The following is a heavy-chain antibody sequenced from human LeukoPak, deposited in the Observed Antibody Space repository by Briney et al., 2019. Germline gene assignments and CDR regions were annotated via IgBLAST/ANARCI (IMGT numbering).Heavy chain of an antibody. D-gene: IGHD3-3*01. CDR3: ARDWTTIFYYYYYMDV. J-gene: IGHJ6*03. V-gene: IGHV3-7*01. CDR1: GFSFQYYW. Sequence: GGSLRPSCAASGFSFQYYWMAWVRQAPGMGLEWVAHIKEDGTQKFYVDSVRGRFTISKDDARNALYLQMNSLRAEDTAVYYCARDWTTIFYYYYYMDVRGKGTTVTVSS. CDR2: IKEDGTQK.